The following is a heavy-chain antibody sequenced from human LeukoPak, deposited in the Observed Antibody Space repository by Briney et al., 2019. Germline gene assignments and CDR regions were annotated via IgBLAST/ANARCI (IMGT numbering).Heavy chain of an antibody. Sequence: ASVKVSCKASGGTFSSYAISWVRQAPGQGLEWMGGIIPIFGTANYAQKFQGRVTITTDESTSTAYMELSSLRSEDTAVYYCARDKDGYNHFDYWGQGTLVTVSS. D-gene: IGHD5-24*01. CDR3: ARDKDGYNHFDY. CDR2: IIPIFGTA. V-gene: IGHV1-69*05. J-gene: IGHJ4*02. CDR1: GGTFSSYA.